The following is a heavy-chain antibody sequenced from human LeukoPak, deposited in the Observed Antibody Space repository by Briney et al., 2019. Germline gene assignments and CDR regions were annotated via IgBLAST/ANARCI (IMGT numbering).Heavy chain of an antibody. CDR2: ISSSGNNA. D-gene: IGHD5-24*01. Sequence: GGSLRLSCAVSGFTFRGAAMTWVRQAPGKGLEWVSLISSSGNNAYYADSVKGRFTISRDNSRNTLSLQMNSLRVEDTAIYYCAKDIQLSTWGLGTRVTVSS. CDR1: GFTFRGAA. J-gene: IGHJ3*01. CDR3: AKDIQLST. V-gene: IGHV3-23*01.